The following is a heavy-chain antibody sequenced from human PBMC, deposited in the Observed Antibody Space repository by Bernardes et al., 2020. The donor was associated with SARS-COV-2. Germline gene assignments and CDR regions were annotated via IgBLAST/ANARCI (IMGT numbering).Heavy chain of an antibody. CDR2: IDPSDSYT. Sequence: GSLRLSCAASGFTFSSYWISWVRQMPGKGLEWMGRIDPSDSYTNYSPSFQGHVTISADKSISTAYLQWSSLKASDTAMYYCARHRIELGELSDWYFDLWGRGTLVTVSS. CDR3: ARHRIELGELSDWYFDL. D-gene: IGHD3-16*02. J-gene: IGHJ2*01. CDR1: GFTFSSYW. V-gene: IGHV5-10-1*01.